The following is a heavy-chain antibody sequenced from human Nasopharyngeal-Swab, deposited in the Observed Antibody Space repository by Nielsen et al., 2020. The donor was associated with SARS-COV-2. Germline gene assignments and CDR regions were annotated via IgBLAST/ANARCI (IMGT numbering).Heavy chain of an antibody. CDR1: GGSISSCGYY. D-gene: IGHD4-23*01. J-gene: IGHJ3*02. Sequence: SETLSLTCTVSGGSISSCGYYWSWIRQHPGKGLVWIGYIYYSGSTYYNPSLKRRVTISVDTSKNQFSLKLSSVTAADTAAYYCARDRGKDYGGNFDAFDIWGQGTMVTVSS. V-gene: IGHV4-31*03. CDR2: IYYSGST. CDR3: ARDRGKDYGGNFDAFDI.